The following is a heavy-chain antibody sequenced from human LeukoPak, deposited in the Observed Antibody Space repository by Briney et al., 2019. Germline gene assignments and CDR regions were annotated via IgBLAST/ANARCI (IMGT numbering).Heavy chain of an antibody. J-gene: IGHJ4*02. D-gene: IGHD5-18*01. CDR2: ISADNGDT. CDR3: ARSDTPMEAFDS. CDR1: GYTFTRNG. Sequence: GASVKVSCKASGYTFTRNGINWVRQAPGQGLEWLGWISADNGDTNYAQKFQGRVTMTTDTSTTTVYMQLRSLRSEDTAVYYCARSDTPMEAFDSWGQGTLVAVSS. V-gene: IGHV1-18*01.